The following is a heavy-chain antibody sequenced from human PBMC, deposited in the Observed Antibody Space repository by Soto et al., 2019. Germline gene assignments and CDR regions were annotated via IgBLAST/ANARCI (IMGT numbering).Heavy chain of an antibody. D-gene: IGHD6-13*01. CDR2: ISDSGGST. CDR3: AKASWYSSSWYGPNWFDP. CDR1: GFTFSSYA. V-gene: IGHV3-23*01. J-gene: IGHJ5*02. Sequence: PGGSLRLSCAASGFTFSSYAMSWVRQAPGKGLEWVSAISDSGGSTYYADSVKGRFTISRDNSKNTLYLQMNSLRAEDTAVYYCAKASWYSSSWYGPNWFDPWGQGTLVTVSS.